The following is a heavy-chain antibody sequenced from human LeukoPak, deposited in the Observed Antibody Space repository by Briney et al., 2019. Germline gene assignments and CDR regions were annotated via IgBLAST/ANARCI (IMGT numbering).Heavy chain of an antibody. J-gene: IGHJ3*02. D-gene: IGHD3-10*01. CDR1: GASFSAYY. CDR2: INHSGST. V-gene: IGHV4-34*01. CDR3: ARTRRITMVRGPKPRAFDI. Sequence: SETLSLTCAVYGASFSAYYWSWIRQPPGKGLEWIGEINHSGSTNYNPSLKSRVTISVDTSKNQFSLKLSSVTAADTAVYYCARTRRITMVRGPKPRAFDIWGQGTMVTVSS.